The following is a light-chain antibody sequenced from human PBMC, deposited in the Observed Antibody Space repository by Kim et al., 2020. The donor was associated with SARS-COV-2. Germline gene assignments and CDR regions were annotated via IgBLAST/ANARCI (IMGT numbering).Light chain of an antibody. V-gene: IGKV3-20*01. J-gene: IGKJ1*01. Sequence: EIVLTQSPGTLSLSPGERATLSCRASQSISSNYLAWYQQKPGQAPRLLIYGASSRATDIPDRFSGSGSGTDFTLTISRLEPEDFAVYYCQQYGSSPQTFGQGTKVDIK. CDR1: QSISSNY. CDR3: QQYGSSPQT. CDR2: GAS.